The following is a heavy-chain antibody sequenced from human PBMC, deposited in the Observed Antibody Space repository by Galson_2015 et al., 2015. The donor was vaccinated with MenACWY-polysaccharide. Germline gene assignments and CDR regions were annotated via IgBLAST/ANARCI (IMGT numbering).Heavy chain of an antibody. D-gene: IGHD6-19*01. V-gene: IGHV4-34*01. CDR2: INHSGST. J-gene: IGHJ6*02. Sequence: SLTCAVYGGSFSGYYWSWIRQPPGKGLEWIGEINHSGSTNYNPSLKSRVTISVDTSKNQFSLKLSSVTAADTAVYYCARGEVAVAGTKQNRWRLYYYYGMDVWGQGTTVTVSS. CDR1: GGSFSGYY. CDR3: ARGEVAVAGTKQNRWRLYYYYGMDV.